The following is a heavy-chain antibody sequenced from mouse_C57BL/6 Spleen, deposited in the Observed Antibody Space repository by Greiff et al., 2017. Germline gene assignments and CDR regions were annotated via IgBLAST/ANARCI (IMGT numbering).Heavy chain of an antibody. D-gene: IGHD1-1*01. V-gene: IGHV1-55*01. J-gene: IGHJ3*01. CDR2: IYPGSGST. CDR3: ARGRNYYGRSYGFAY. CDR1: GYTFTSYW. Sequence: QVQLQQPGAELVKPGASVKMSCKASGYTFTSYWITWVKQRPGQGLEWIGDIYPGSGSTNYNEKFKSKATLTVDTSSSTAYMQLSSLTSEDSAVYYCARGRNYYGRSYGFAYWGQGTLVTVSA.